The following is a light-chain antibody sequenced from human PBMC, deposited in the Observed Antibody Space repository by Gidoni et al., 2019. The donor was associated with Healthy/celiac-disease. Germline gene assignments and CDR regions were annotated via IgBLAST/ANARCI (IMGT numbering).Light chain of an antibody. V-gene: IGLV2-14*01. CDR1: SSDVGGYNY. J-gene: IGLJ1*01. CDR2: EFR. CDR3: SSYTSSSTYYV. Sequence: QSALTQPASVSGSPGQSITISCTGTSSDVGGYNYVSWYQQHPGKAPKLMIYEFRNRPSGVSNRFSGSKSGNTASLTISGLQAEDEADYYCSSYTSSSTYYVFGTGTKVTVL.